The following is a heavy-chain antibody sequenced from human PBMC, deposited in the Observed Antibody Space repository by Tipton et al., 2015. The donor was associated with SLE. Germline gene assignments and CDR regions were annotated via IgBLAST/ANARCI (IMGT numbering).Heavy chain of an antibody. CDR2: INHSGST. J-gene: IGHJ4*02. D-gene: IGHD6-6*01. V-gene: IGHV4-34*01. Sequence: TLSLTCAVYGGSFSGYYWSWIRQPPGKGLEWIGEINHSGSTNYNPSLKSRVTISVDTSKNQFSLKLSSVTAADTAVYYCARFNPPQALDYWGQGTLVTVSS. CDR1: GGSFSGYY. CDR3: ARFNPPQALDY.